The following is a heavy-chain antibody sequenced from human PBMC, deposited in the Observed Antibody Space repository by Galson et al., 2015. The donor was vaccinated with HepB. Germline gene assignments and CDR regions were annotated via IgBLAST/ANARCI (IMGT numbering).Heavy chain of an antibody. V-gene: IGHV3-30*18. CDR3: AKDPAPIVLMMTHYGMDV. CDR2: VSYDGNNK. CDR1: GFTFSSYG. Sequence: LRLSCAASGFTFSSYGIHWVRQAPDKGLEWVAIVSYDGNNKYYADSVKGRFTISRDNSKNTLYLQMNSLRAEDTAVYYCAKDPAPIVLMMTHYGMDVWGQGTTVTVSS. J-gene: IGHJ6*02. D-gene: IGHD2-8*01.